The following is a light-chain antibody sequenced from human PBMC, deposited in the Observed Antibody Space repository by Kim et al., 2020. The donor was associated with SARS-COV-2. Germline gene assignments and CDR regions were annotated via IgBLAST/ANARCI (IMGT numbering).Light chain of an antibody. Sequence: VSPGQTASITCSGDKLGGTFTSWYQHTPGQSPVLVIFQNNRRPSGIPERFSGSTSGNTATLTISGTQAMDEADYFCQAWDTTAAVFGGGTQLTVL. CDR3: QAWDTTAAV. V-gene: IGLV3-1*01. J-gene: IGLJ3*02. CDR2: QNN. CDR1: KLGGTF.